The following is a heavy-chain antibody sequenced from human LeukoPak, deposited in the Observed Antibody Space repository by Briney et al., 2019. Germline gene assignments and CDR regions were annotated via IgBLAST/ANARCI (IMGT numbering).Heavy chain of an antibody. CDR3: ETGSFSVTTIVPAGYLVLDI. D-gene: IGHD3-22*01. CDR2: ISSSGSTI. CDR1: ILGPSVYTT. Sequence: PGGSLRLSCAVSILGPSVYTTKAGFQAPGKGLEWVSYISSSGSTIYYADSVKGRFTISRDNAKKSLCRQMNSLTQKDMAVYYCETGSFSVTTIVPAGYLVLDIWGQGTMVTVYS. V-gene: IGHV3-11*04. J-gene: IGHJ3*02.